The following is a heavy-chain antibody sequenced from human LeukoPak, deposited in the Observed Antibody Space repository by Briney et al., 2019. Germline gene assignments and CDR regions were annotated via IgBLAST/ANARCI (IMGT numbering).Heavy chain of an antibody. J-gene: IGHJ4*02. CDR3: ARGDSSGYWYYFDY. D-gene: IGHD3-22*01. V-gene: IGHV3-21*01. CDR1: GFTFSSYS. CDR2: ISSSSSYI. Sequence: GGSLRLSCAASGFTFSSYSMNWVRQAPGKGLEWVSSISSSSSYIYYDYSVRGRLTISRDHAKNSLYLQMDSLRAEDTAVYYCARGDSSGYWYYFDYWGQGTLLTVSS.